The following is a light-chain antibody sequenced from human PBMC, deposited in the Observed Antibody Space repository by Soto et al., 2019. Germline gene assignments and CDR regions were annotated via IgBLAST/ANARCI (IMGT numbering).Light chain of an antibody. CDR1: TGAVTSGHY. V-gene: IGLV7-46*01. CDR2: DAT. CDR3: LLSYDSSRQV. Sequence: QAVVTQEPSLAVSPGGTVTLTCGSSTGAVTSGHYPYWFQQKPGQAPRTLIYDATNKHSLTPARFSGSLLGGKAALTLSGALPADEAEYFCLLSYDSSRQVFGGGTKVTVL. J-gene: IGLJ3*02.